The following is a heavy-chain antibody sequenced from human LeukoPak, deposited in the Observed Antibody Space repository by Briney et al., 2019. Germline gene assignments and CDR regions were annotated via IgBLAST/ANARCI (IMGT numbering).Heavy chain of an antibody. D-gene: IGHD3/OR15-3a*01. Sequence: GGSLTLSCAASGFTVSRNYMSWARLAPGKGLEWVSIITSAGSTHYATSVRGRFTISRDNSKNTVYLQMNSLRAEDTAVYYCATRGLSGYYYGMDVWGQGTTVTVSS. CDR3: ATRGLSGYYYGMDV. CDR1: GFTVSRNY. J-gene: IGHJ6*02. CDR2: ITSAGST. V-gene: IGHV3-66*01.